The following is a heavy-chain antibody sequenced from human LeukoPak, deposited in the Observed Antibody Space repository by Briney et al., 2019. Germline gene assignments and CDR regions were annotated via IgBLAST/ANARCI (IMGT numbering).Heavy chain of an antibody. CDR2: ISYDGSNK. Sequence: GGSLRLSCAASGFTFSSYGVHWVRQAPGRGLEWVAVISYDGSNKYYADSVKGRFTISRDNSKNTLYLQMNSLRAEDTAVYYCAKDLSVWFGEWDFDYWGQGTLVTVSS. D-gene: IGHD3-10*01. V-gene: IGHV3-30*18. CDR1: GFTFSSYG. CDR3: AKDLSVWFGEWDFDY. J-gene: IGHJ4*02.